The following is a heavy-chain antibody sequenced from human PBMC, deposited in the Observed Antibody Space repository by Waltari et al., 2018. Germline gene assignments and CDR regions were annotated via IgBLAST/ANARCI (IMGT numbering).Heavy chain of an antibody. D-gene: IGHD1-26*01. V-gene: IGHV3-7*04. J-gene: IGHJ4*02. Sequence: EVQLVESGGGLVQPGGSLRLSCVDSGCTFNTLWMSWVRQAPGKGLEWVTERKKDGRVTDYADSVKGRFTVSRDNAKNSLYLQRNSLRVEDTAVYYCARDWEGDRPNFDYWGQGTLVTVSS. CDR2: RKKDGRVT. CDR3: ARDWEGDRPNFDY. CDR1: GCTFNTLW.